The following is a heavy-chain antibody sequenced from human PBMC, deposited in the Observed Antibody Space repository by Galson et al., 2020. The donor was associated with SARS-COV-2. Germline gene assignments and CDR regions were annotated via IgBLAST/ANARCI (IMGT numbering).Heavy chain of an antibody. D-gene: IGHD3-10*01. CDR2: VYYTGST. CDR3: ARERYYYSGSYIVWSDP. Sequence: PSETLSLTCTVSGDSVSSGTYYWSWIRQSPGKGLEWIGYVYYTGSTKYSPSLKNRVTISIDTSKNQVSLKLNFVTAADTAVYYCARERYYYSGSYIVWSDPWGQGTLVTVSS. CDR1: GDSVSSGTYY. J-gene: IGHJ5*02. V-gene: IGHV4-61*01.